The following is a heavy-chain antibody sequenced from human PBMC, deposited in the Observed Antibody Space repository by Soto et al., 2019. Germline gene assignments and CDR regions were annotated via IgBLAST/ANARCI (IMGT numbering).Heavy chain of an antibody. V-gene: IGHV4-30-2*01. Sequence: SETLSLTCAVSGGSIGSGGYSWSWIRQPPGKGLEWIGYIYHSGSTYYNPSLKSRVTISVDRSKNQFSLKLSFVPAADTAVYYCARVPLLWGQGTLVTVSS. CDR3: ARVPLL. CDR1: GGSIGSGGYS. J-gene: IGHJ4*02. CDR2: IYHSGST.